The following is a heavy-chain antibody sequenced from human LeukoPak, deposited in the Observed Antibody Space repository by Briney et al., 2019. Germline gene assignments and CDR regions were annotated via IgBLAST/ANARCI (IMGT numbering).Heavy chain of an antibody. CDR2: ISGRGTTK. J-gene: IGHJ4*01. CDR1: GFVFNNYA. D-gene: IGHD3-3*01. CDR3: ARRFCNGARCWGGFDY. Sequence: GGSLRLSRTTSGFVFNNYAMTWVRQVPGKGLEWVASISGRGTTKYYGDSVKGRFTISRDNVTKTMFLQMSSLRGEDSAIYFCARRFCNGARCWGGFDYWGPGTLVTVS. V-gene: IGHV3-23*01.